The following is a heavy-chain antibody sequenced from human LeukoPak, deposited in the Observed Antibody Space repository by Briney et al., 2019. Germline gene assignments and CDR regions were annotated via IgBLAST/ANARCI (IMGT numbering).Heavy chain of an antibody. V-gene: IGHV4-59*01. D-gene: IGHD3-10*01. J-gene: IGHJ6*03. CDR1: GGSISSYY. CDR2: IHYSGTT. CDR3: ARVAKHFRGGLSFYYMDV. Sequence: SETLSLTCTVSGGSISSYYWGWIRQTPGKGLEWIAYIHYSGTTNYNPSLKRRVTISLDTSKNHFSLKLTSVTAADTAVYYCARVAKHFRGGLSFYYMDVWGKGTTVTISS.